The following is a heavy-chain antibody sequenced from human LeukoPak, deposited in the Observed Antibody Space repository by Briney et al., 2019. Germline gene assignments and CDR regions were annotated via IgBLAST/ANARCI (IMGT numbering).Heavy chain of an antibody. Sequence: ASVKVSCKASGGTFSSYAISWVRQAPGQGLEWMGRIIPIFGTANYAQKFQGRVTITRDESTSTAYMELSSLRSEDTAVYYCARDRYYDSSGYYTYYFDYWGQGTLVTVSS. D-gene: IGHD3-22*01. CDR2: IIPIFGTA. V-gene: IGHV1-69*05. CDR3: ARDRYYDSSGYYTYYFDY. CDR1: GGTFSSYA. J-gene: IGHJ4*02.